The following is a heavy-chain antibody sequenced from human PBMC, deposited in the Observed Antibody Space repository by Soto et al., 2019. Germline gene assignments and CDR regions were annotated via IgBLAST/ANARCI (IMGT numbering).Heavy chain of an antibody. Sequence: QVQLLQSGAEVKKPGSSVRVSCEASGGTFRTYAISWVRQAPGQGLEWMGDIIPIFGKVNYAQKFQGRVTITADESTTTVYMDLRSLTSEDTAVYYCAKGAVAGTPTSYYYYGMDVWGQGTTVTAS. J-gene: IGHJ6*02. V-gene: IGHV1-69*12. CDR2: IIPIFGKV. D-gene: IGHD6-19*01. CDR3: AKGAVAGTPTSYYYYGMDV. CDR1: GGTFRTYA.